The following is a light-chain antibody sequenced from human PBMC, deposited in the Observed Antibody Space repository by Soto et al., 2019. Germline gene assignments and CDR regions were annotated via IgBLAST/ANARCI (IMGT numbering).Light chain of an antibody. Sequence: EIVMTQSPGTLSVSPGERATLSCRASQSVSSNLAWYQQKPGQAPRLLIYGASTRATGIPARFSGSGSETEFTLTISSLQSEDFAVYYCQQFYNWPRTFGQWTKV. J-gene: IGKJ1*01. CDR3: QQFYNWPRT. CDR1: QSVSSN. V-gene: IGKV3-15*01. CDR2: GAS.